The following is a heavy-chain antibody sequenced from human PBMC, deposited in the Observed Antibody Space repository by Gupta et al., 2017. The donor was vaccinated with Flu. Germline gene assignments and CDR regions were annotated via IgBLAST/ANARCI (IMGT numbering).Heavy chain of an antibody. Sequence: EVQLLESGGGLVQPGGSLRLSCAASGFTFSSYAMSWVRQAPGKGLEWVSAISGSGGSTYYADSVKGRFTISRDNSKNTLYLQMNSLRAEDTAVYYCAKDSYPGSYFVPSFDYWGQGTLVTVSS. CDR2: ISGSGGST. V-gene: IGHV3-23*01. CDR1: GFTFSSYA. J-gene: IGHJ4*02. CDR3: AKDSYPGSYFVPSFDY. D-gene: IGHD1-26*01.